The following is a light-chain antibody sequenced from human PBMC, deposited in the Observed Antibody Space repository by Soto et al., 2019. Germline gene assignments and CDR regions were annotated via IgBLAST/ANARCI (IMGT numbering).Light chain of an antibody. CDR2: LNSDGSH. CDR1: SGHSSYA. V-gene: IGLV4-69*01. Sequence: SLGASVKLTCTLSSGHSSYAIAWHQQQPEKGPRYLMKLNSDGSHNKGDGIPDRFSGSSSGAERYLTVSSLQSEDEADYYCQTWGTGIPVFGGGTKLTVL. J-gene: IGLJ3*02. CDR3: QTWGTGIPV.